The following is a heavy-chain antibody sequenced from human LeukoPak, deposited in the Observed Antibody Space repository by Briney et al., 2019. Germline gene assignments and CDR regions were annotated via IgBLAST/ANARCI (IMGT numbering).Heavy chain of an antibody. J-gene: IGHJ4*02. CDR1: GGSFSGYY. D-gene: IGHD3-16*01. CDR2: INHSGST. Sequence: PSETLSLTCAVYGGSFSGYYWTWIRQPPGKGLEWIGEINHSGSTNYNPSLKSRVTISVDTSKNQFSLKLISVTAADTAVYYCARGSWGPDYWGQGTLVTVSS. CDR3: ARGSWGPDY. V-gene: IGHV4-34*01.